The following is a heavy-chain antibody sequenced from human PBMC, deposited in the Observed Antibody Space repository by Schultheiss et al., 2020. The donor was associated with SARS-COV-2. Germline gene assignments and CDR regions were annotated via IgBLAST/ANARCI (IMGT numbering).Heavy chain of an antibody. CDR2: INHSGST. Sequence: SQTLSLTCAVYGGSFSGYYWSWIRQPPGKGLEWIGEINHSGSTNYNPSLKSRVTISVDTSKNQFSLKLNSVTAADTAVYYCAKFSSSNYYYYGMDVWGQGTTVTVSS. V-gene: IGHV4-34*01. CDR1: GGSFSGYY. J-gene: IGHJ6*02. D-gene: IGHD6-6*01. CDR3: AKFSSSNYYYYGMDV.